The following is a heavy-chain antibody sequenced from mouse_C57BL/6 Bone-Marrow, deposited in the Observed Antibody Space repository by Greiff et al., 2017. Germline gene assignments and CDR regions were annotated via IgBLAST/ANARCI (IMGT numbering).Heavy chain of an antibody. CDR2: IHPNSGST. D-gene: IGHD1-1*01. Sequence: QVQLQQSGAELVKPGASVKLSCKASGYTFTSYWMHWVKQRPGQGLEWIGMIHPNSGSTNYNEKFKSKATLTVDKSSSTAYMQLSSLTSEDSAVYYCAREFPVITTVVDYYYAMDYWGQGTSVTVSS. CDR3: AREFPVITTVVDYYYAMDY. CDR1: GYTFTSYW. V-gene: IGHV1-64*01. J-gene: IGHJ4*01.